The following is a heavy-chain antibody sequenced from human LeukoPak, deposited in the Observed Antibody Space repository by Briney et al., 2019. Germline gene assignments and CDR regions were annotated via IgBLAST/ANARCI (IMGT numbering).Heavy chain of an antibody. Sequence: PGGSLRLSCAASGFTVSSNYMSWVRQAPGKGLEGSSVIYSGGSTYYSDSVKGRFTISRDNSKNTLYLQMNSLRAEDTAVYYCAREAYDSNSLAFDIWGQGTMVTVSS. CDR1: GFTVSSNY. CDR3: AREAYDSNSLAFDI. D-gene: IGHD3-22*01. CDR2: IYSGGST. V-gene: IGHV3-66*02. J-gene: IGHJ3*02.